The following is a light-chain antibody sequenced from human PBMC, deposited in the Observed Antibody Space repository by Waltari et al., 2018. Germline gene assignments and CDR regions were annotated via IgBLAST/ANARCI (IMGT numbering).Light chain of an antibody. V-gene: IGKV3-15*01. CDR3: QQYYNWLQT. J-gene: IGKJ1*01. CDR1: QRSSSY. Sequence: EIVMTQSPATLSLSPGERATLSCRASQRSSSYLAWYQQKPGQAPRLVMYDASTRPTGIPARFSGSGSGTEFTLTISSLQSEDFTVYYCQQYYNWLQTFGQGTKVEIK. CDR2: DAS.